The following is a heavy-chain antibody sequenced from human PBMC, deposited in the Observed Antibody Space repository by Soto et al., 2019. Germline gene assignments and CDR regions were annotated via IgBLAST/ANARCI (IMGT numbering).Heavy chain of an antibody. V-gene: IGHV4-61*01. J-gene: IGHJ4*02. Sequence: SETLSLTCTVSGGSVSSGSCYWSWIRQPPGKGLEWIAYIYYSGRTNYNPSLKSRVTISIDTSKNQFSLKLRSVTAADTAVYYCARYAGSSWFDFWGQGTLVTVSS. CDR2: IYYSGRT. CDR3: ARYAGSSWFDF. CDR1: GGSVSSGSCY. D-gene: IGHD6-13*01.